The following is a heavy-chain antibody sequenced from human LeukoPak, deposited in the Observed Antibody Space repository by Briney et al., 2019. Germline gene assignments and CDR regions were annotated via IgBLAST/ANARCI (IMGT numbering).Heavy chain of an antibody. CDR3: ARGGGYASPIGY. Sequence: SETLSLTCTLSGGAISTYYWSWIRQPPGKGLEWIGYIYHSGSTNYNPSLKSRVTISVDTSKNQFSLKLSSVTAADTAVYYRARGGGYASPIGYWGQGALVTVSS. CDR2: IYHSGST. J-gene: IGHJ4*02. CDR1: GGAISTYY. V-gene: IGHV4-59*01. D-gene: IGHD5-12*01.